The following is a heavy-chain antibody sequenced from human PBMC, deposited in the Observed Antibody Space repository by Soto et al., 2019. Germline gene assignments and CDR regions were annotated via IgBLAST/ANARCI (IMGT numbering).Heavy chain of an antibody. CDR2: IIPIFSSR. CDR3: ARGETYMGV. J-gene: IGHJ6*02. V-gene: IGHV1-69*01. Sequence: QVQLVQSGAEVKKPGSSVKVSCKTSRDTFNKYAFNWVRQAPGQGLEWMGWIIPIFSSRNYAEKFQGRVTITADDSTSTAYMELRSLRFEATAVYYCARGETYMGVWCQGNTVTVSS. CDR1: RDTFNKYA.